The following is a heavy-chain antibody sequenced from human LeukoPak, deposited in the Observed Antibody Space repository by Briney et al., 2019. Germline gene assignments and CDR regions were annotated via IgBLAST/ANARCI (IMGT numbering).Heavy chain of an antibody. D-gene: IGHD3-10*01. Sequence: PSETLSLTCTVSGYSISSGYYWGWIRRPPGKGLEWIGSIYHSGSTDYNPSVKSRVTRAGDTTKNQLSLKMSSVNAADTAVYYCARDQAGRYYYGSGSENAFDPWGQGTLVTVSS. CDR3: ARDQAGRYYYGSGSENAFDP. CDR1: GYSISSGYY. CDR2: IYHSGST. J-gene: IGHJ5*02. V-gene: IGHV4-38-2*02.